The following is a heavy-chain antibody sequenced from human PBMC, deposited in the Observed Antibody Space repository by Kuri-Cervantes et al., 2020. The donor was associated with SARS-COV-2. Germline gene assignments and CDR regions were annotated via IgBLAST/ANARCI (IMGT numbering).Heavy chain of an antibody. V-gene: IGHV3-74*01. CDR1: GFTFSSYW. CDR2: LNNDGSST. CDR3: AREGLRGSMDV. J-gene: IGHJ6*02. Sequence: GESLKISCAASGFTFSSYWMHWVRQVPGKGLVWVSRLNNDGSSTNYADSVKGRFTISRDNAKNTLYLQMNSLRPEDTAVYYCAREGLRGSMDVRGQGSTVTVSS.